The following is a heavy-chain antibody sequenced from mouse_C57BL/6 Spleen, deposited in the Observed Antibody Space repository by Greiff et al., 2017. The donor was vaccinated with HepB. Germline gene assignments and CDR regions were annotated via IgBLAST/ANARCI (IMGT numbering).Heavy chain of an antibody. CDR3: ARHQSIYYYGSSHWYFDV. D-gene: IGHD1-1*01. CDR1: GFTFSSYG. CDR2: ISSGGSYT. V-gene: IGHV5-6*01. Sequence: EVKLVESGGDLVKPGGSLKLSCAASGFTFSSYGMSWVRQTPDKRLEWVATISSGGSYTYYPDSVKGRFTISRDNAKNTLYLQMSSLKSEDTAMYYCARHQSIYYYGSSHWYFDVWGTGTTVTVSS. J-gene: IGHJ1*03.